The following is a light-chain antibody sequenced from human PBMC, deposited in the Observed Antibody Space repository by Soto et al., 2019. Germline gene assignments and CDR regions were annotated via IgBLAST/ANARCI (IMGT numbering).Light chain of an antibody. CDR1: QSISSNY. CDR3: HHYNRSPIFT. Sequence: EIVLTQSPGTLSLSPGERATLSCRASQSISSNYLAWYQQRPGQTPRLLIYGASSRGAGIPDRFSGSGSGTDFTLTISSLEPEDFAVYYCHHYNRSPIFTFGPGTAVDLK. V-gene: IGKV3-20*01. J-gene: IGKJ3*01. CDR2: GAS.